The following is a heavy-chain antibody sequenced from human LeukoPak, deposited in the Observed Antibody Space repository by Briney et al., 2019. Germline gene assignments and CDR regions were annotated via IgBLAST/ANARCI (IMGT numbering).Heavy chain of an antibody. CDR2: IYYSGST. D-gene: IGHD3-10*01. CDR1: GGSISSGDYY. CDR3: ARDVGYSGSYGGFDC. J-gene: IGHJ4*02. V-gene: IGHV4-30-4*01. Sequence: PSETLSLTCTFSGGSISSGDYYWSWIRQPPGKGLEWIGYIYYSGSTYYNPSLKSRVTISVDTSKNQFSLKLSSVTAADTAVYYCARDVGYSGSYGGFDCWGQGTLVTVSS.